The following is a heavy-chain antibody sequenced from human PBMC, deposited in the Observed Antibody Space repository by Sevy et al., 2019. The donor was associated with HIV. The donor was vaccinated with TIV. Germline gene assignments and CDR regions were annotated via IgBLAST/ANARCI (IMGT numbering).Heavy chain of an antibody. CDR1: GGSFSGYY. V-gene: IGHV4-34*01. CDR3: ARGPGDRSGSYPPHFDY. D-gene: IGHD3-10*01. J-gene: IGHJ4*02. Sequence: SETLSLTCAVYGGSFSGYYWSWIRQPPGKGLEWIGEINHSGSTNYTPSLKSRVTISVDTSKNQFSLKLSSVTAADTAVYYCARGPGDRSGSYPPHFDYWGQGTLVIVSS. CDR2: INHSGST.